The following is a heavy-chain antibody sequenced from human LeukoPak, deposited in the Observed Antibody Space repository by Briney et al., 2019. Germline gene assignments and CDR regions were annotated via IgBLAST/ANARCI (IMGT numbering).Heavy chain of an antibody. J-gene: IGHJ6*03. Sequence: SETLSLTCTVSGGSISNYYWTWIRQPAGKGLEWIGRVYTTGTTNYNPSLKSRVTMSVDTSENQFSLKLSSVTAADTAVYYCARRGIGSSWSYYYYYYMDVWGKGTTVTISS. CDR1: GGSISNYY. D-gene: IGHD6-13*01. CDR2: VYTTGTT. V-gene: IGHV4-4*07. CDR3: ARRGIGSSWSYYYYYYMDV.